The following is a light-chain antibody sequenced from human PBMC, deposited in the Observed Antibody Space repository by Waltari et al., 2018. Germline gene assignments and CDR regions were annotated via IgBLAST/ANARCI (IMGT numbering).Light chain of an antibody. Sequence: QSMLTQPPSVSGAPGQRLTISCAGSSSNIGAGRDIHWYQFLPGGAPKLLIFASNVRPSGVPDRFSASKSGTSGSLSITGLQADDEADYYCQSFDTTLSAVVFGGGTRLTV. J-gene: IGLJ3*02. CDR2: ASN. CDR3: QSFDTTLSAVV. V-gene: IGLV1-40*01. CDR1: SSNIGAGRD.